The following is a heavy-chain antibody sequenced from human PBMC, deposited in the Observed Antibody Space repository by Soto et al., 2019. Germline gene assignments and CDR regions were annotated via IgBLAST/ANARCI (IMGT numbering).Heavy chain of an antibody. CDR1: GGTFSSYA. J-gene: IGHJ6*02. D-gene: IGHD2-2*01. Sequence: GASVKVSCKASGGTFSSYAISWVRQAPGQGLEWMVGFFPIFVTANYAQKFQGRVTVTADESTSTAYMELSSLRSEDTAVYYCARGGYCSSTSCYGPLVVAPRGYYYYGMDVWGQGTTVTVSS. V-gene: IGHV1-69*13. CDR2: FFPIFVTA. CDR3: ARGGYCSSTSCYGPLVVAPRGYYYYGMDV.